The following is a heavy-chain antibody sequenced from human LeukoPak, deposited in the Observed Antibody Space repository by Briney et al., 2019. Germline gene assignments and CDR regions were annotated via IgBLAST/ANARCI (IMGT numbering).Heavy chain of an antibody. CDR2: IKHSGNN. CDR1: VGSFSAYY. V-gene: IGHV4-34*01. J-gene: IGHJ6*03. CDR3: ARAPLRYFYYMDV. Sequence: SETLSLTCAVYVGSFSAYYWIWIREPPGKGLEWRREIKHSGNNNYNPSLKSRVTISVDTSKNQFSLNLSSVAAADTAVYFCARAPLRYFYYMDVWAKGTTVTVSS. D-gene: IGHD3-10*01.